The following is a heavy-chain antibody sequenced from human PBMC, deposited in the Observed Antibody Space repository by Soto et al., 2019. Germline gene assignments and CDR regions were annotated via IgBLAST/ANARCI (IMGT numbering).Heavy chain of an antibody. J-gene: IGHJ4*02. CDR1: GGTFSSYA. V-gene: IGHV1-69*01. Sequence: QVQLVQSGAEVKKPGSSVKVSCKASGGTFSSYAISWVRQAPGQGLEWMGGIIPIFGTANYAQKFQGRVTITADESTSTAYMELSSLRSVDTAVYYCARSPPRTTVPSPFDYWGQGTLVTVSS. CDR2: IIPIFGTA. CDR3: ARSPPRTTVPSPFDY. D-gene: IGHD4-4*01.